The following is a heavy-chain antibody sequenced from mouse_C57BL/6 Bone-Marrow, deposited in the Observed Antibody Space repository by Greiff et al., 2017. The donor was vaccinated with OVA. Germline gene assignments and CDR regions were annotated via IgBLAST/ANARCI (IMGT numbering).Heavy chain of an antibody. Sequence: VQLQQPGAELVKPGASVKLSCKASGYTFPSYWMHWVKQRPGRGPEWIGRIDPNSGGTKYNEKFKRKATLTVDKPSSTAYMQLSSLTSEDSAVYYCARHPITTVVADRYFDVWGTGTTVTVSS. J-gene: IGHJ1*03. D-gene: IGHD1-1*01. CDR1: GYTFPSYW. CDR2: IDPNSGGT. CDR3: ARHPITTVVADRYFDV. V-gene: IGHV1-72*01.